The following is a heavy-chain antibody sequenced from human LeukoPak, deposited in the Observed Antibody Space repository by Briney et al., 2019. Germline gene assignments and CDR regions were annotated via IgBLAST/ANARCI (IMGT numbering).Heavy chain of an antibody. D-gene: IGHD4-23*01. CDR2: ISYDRSLN. V-gene: IGHV3-30*04. Sequence: AETSLRLSCAASGFTFSSYAMHWVRQAPGKGLEWVAVISYDRSLNYYADSVRGRFTISSDNSKNTLYLQMNSLRVEDTAVYYCARDPTAVANLPQYYLDYWGQGILVTVSS. J-gene: IGHJ4*02. CDR1: GFTFSSYA. CDR3: ARDPTAVANLPQYYLDY.